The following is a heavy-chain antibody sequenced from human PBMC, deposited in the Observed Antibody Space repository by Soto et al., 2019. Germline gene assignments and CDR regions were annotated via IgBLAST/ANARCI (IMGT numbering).Heavy chain of an antibody. J-gene: IGHJ4*02. D-gene: IGHD3-22*01. V-gene: IGHV5-51*01. Sequence: GESLKISCKGSGYNFINYWIGWVRQVPGKGLEWMGNIYPGDFDIKYSPSFRGQVTISVDKSTTTAYLQWSSLKASDTAIYFCARASGGEYYDSSQYYYSYWGRGTMGTVSS. CDR2: IYPGDFDI. CDR3: ARASGGEYYDSSQYYYSY. CDR1: GYNFINYW.